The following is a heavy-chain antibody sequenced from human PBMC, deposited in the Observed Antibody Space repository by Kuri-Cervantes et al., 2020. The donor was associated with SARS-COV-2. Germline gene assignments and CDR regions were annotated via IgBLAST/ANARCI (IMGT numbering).Heavy chain of an antibody. CDR2: INHSGNT. V-gene: IGHV4-34*01. J-gene: IGHJ4*02. Sequence: CAVYGGSFSDYYWSWVRQPPGKGLEWIGEINHSGNTNYNPSLKSRVTISVDTSKNQSSLKLSSVTAADTAVYYCARDPFWGQGTLVTVSS. CDR3: ARDPF. CDR1: GGSFSDYY.